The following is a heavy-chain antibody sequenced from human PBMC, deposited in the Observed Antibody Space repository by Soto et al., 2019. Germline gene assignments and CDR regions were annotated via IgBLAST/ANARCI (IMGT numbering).Heavy chain of an antibody. V-gene: IGHV3-21*01. Sequence: GGSLRLSCAASGFTFSSYSMNWVRQAPGKGLEWVSSISSSSSYIYYADSVKGRFTISRDNAKNSLYLQMNSLRAEDTAVYYCARERAYSGYPRTGDSSGYQDYWGQGTLVTVSS. CDR2: ISSSSSYI. D-gene: IGHD3-22*01. CDR3: ARERAYSGYPRTGDSSGYQDY. J-gene: IGHJ4*02. CDR1: GFTFSSYS.